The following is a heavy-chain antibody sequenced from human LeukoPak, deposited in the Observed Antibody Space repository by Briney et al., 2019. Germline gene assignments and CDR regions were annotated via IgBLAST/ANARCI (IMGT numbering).Heavy chain of an antibody. CDR1: GFTFSSYW. Sequence: AGGSLRLSCAASGFTFSSYWMSWVRQAPGKGLEWVANIKQDGSEKYYVDSVKGRFTISRDNAKKSPYLQMNRLRAEDTAVYYCARAAVVVPAAKAGWYYYYMDVWGKGTTVTVSS. CDR3: ARAAVVVPAAKAGWYYYYMDV. V-gene: IGHV3-7*01. D-gene: IGHD2-2*01. J-gene: IGHJ6*03. CDR2: IKQDGSEK.